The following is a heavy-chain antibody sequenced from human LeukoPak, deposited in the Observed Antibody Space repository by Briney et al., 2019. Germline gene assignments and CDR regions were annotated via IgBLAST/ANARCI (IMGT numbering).Heavy chain of an antibody. CDR1: GGSFSNYH. D-gene: IGHD4-11*01. CDR2: ISHGGST. V-gene: IGHV4-34*01. Sequence: SETLSLTCAVYGGSFSNYHWSWIRQPPGKGLEWIGEISHGGSTDCNPSPKSRVSISVDTSKTQFSLRLNSVTAADTAVYYCARGPSSNYVSHWGQGTLVTVSS. CDR3: ARGPSSNYVSH. J-gene: IGHJ4*02.